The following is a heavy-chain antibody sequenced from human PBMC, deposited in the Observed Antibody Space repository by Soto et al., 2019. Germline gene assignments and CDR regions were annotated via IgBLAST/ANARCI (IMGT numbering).Heavy chain of an antibody. CDR2: IYYSGST. D-gene: IGHD2-8*01. CDR1: GGSLSSYY. Sequence: LSLTCPVSGGSLSSYYWGWIRQPPGKGLEWIGYIYYSGSTNYNPSLKSRVTISVDTSKTQFSLKLSSVTAADTAVYYCARDIMGTDYYYYGMDVWGQGTTVTVSS. J-gene: IGHJ6*02. V-gene: IGHV4-59*01. CDR3: ARDIMGTDYYYYGMDV.